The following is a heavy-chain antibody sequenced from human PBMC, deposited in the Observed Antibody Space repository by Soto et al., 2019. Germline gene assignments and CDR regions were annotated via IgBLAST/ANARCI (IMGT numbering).Heavy chain of an antibody. CDR3: AKERGYNYGYDAMDV. J-gene: IGHJ6*02. V-gene: IGHV3-23*01. D-gene: IGHD5-18*01. CDR2: ISGSGGST. CDR1: GFTFSSYA. Sequence: EVQLLESGGGLVQPGGSLRLSCAASGFTFSSYAMSWVRQAPGKGLEWVSGISGSGGSTYYADSVKGRFTISRDNSKNTLYLQTNSLRAEDTAVYDWAKERGYNYGYDAMDVWGQGTTVTVSS.